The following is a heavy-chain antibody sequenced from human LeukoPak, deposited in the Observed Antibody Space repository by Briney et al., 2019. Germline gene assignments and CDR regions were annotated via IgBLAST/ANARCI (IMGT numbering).Heavy chain of an antibody. J-gene: IGHJ4*02. CDR1: GFTFNSYW. Sequence: GGSLRLSCAASGFTFNSYWMSWVRQAPGKGLEWVANIKQDGSEKYYVDSVKGRFTISRDNAKNSLYLQMNSLRAEDTAVYYCARVRGYSYGCFDYWGQGTLVTVSS. CDR2: IKQDGSEK. CDR3: ARVRGYSYGCFDY. D-gene: IGHD5-18*01. V-gene: IGHV3-7*01.